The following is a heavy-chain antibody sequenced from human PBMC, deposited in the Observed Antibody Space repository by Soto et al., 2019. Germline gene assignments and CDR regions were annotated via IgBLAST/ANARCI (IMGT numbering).Heavy chain of an antibody. J-gene: IGHJ1*01. Sequence: GGSLRLSCAASGFTFSSYAMHWVRQAPGKGLEWVAVISYDGSNKYYADSVKGRFTISRDNSKNTLYLQMNSLRAEDTAVYYCATVDTAMVFEYFQHWGQGTLVTVSS. CDR3: ATVDTAMVFEYFQH. D-gene: IGHD5-18*01. CDR1: GFTFSSYA. V-gene: IGHV3-30-3*01. CDR2: ISYDGSNK.